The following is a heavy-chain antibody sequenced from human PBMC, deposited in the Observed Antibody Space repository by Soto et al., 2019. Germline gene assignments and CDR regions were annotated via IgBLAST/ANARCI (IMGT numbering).Heavy chain of an antibody. CDR2: IKQDGSDK. D-gene: IGHD6-19*01. Sequence: GGSLRLSCAGSGFTFSSYWMTWVRQAPGKGLEWVANIKQDGSDKYYVDSVKGRFTISRDNAKNSLYLQMNSLGAEDTAVYYCARDRSMGYNGDWYDVFDIWGQGTMVTVSS. J-gene: IGHJ3*02. CDR1: GFTFSSYW. V-gene: IGHV3-7*01. CDR3: ARDRSMGYNGDWYDVFDI.